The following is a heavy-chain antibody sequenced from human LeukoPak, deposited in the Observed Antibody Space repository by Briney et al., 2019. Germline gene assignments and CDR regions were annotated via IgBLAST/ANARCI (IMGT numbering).Heavy chain of an antibody. V-gene: IGHV3-11*04. Sequence: GGSLRLSCAASGFTFSDYYMSWIRQAPGKGLEWVSYISSSGSTIYYADSVKGRFTVSRNNAENSLYLQMNSLRAEDTAVYYCSRVLYSSGWVFGGYCAMDVWGQGTTVTVSS. J-gene: IGHJ6*02. CDR3: SRVLYSSGWVFGGYCAMDV. D-gene: IGHD6-19*01. CDR2: ISSSGSTI. CDR1: GFTFSDYY.